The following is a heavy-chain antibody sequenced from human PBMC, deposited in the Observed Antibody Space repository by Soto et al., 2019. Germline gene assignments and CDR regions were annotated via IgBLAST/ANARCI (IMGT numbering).Heavy chain of an antibody. CDR3: AGGSYYYYGMDV. Sequence: ASVKVSCKVSGYTLTELSMHWLRQAPGKGLEWMGGFDPEDGETIYAQKFQGRVTMTEDTSTDTAYMELSSLRSEDTAVYYCAGGSYYYYGMDVWGQGTTVTV. CDR1: GYTLTELS. J-gene: IGHJ6*02. D-gene: IGHD1-26*01. CDR2: FDPEDGET. V-gene: IGHV1-24*01.